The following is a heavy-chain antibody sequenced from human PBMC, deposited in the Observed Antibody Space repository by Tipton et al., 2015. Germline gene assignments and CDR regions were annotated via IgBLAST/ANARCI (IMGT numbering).Heavy chain of an antibody. CDR1: GFTFSTYS. Sequence: SLRLSCAASGFTFSTYSMNWVRQAPGKGPEWVSYISGSGRTRGYADSVKGRFIISRDNAKNSLYLQMNSLRDEDTAVYYCARDQEQLGDFDYWGQGALVTVSS. CDR3: ARDQEQLGDFDY. J-gene: IGHJ4*02. CDR2: ISGSGRTR. D-gene: IGHD6-6*01. V-gene: IGHV3-48*02.